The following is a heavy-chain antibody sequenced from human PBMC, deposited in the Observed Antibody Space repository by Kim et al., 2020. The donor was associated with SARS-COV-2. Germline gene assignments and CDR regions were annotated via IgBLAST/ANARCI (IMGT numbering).Heavy chain of an antibody. CDR1: GFTLSSYE. CDR2: INRSGSSK. Sequence: GWSLRLSCAVSGFTLSSYEMNWVRQAPGKGLEWVSYINRSGSSKHYADSVKGRFTISRDNAKNSLYLQMNSLRAEDTAVYYCAREVTTTPDAFDIWGQGTLVTVSS. V-gene: IGHV3-48*03. J-gene: IGHJ3*02. CDR3: AREVTTTPDAFDI. D-gene: IGHD4-17*01.